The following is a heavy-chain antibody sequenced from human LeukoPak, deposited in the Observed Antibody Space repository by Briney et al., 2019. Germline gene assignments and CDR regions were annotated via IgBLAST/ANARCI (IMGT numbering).Heavy chain of an antibody. CDR2: INHRGST. V-gene: IGHV4-34*01. D-gene: IGHD5-24*01. CDR3: ARSKMATIVS. Sequence: PSETLSLTCAVYGGSLSGYYWSWVSQPPGKGLEWIGEINHRGSTNYNPSLKSRVTISVDTSKNQFSLKLSSVTAADTAVYYCARSKMATIVSWGQGTLVTVSS. CDR1: GGSLSGYY. J-gene: IGHJ4*02.